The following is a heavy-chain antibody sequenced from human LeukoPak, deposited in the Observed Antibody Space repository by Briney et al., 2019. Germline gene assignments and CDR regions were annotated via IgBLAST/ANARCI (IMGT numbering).Heavy chain of an antibody. D-gene: IGHD3-9*01. Sequence: PGGSLRLSCAASGFTFSSYSMNWVRQAPGKGLEWVSSISSSSSYIYYADSVKGRFTISRDNAKNSLYLQMNSLRAEDTAVYYCARDGYPDILTGQNWFDPWGQGTLVTVSS. CDR1: GFTFSSYS. J-gene: IGHJ5*02. CDR3: ARDGYPDILTGQNWFDP. V-gene: IGHV3-21*01. CDR2: ISSSSSYI.